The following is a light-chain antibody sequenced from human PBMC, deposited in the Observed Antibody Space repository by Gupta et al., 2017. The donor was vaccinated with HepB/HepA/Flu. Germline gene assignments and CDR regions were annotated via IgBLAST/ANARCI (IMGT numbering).Light chain of an antibody. CDR2: GAS. J-gene: IGKJ1*01. CDR1: QSVSSN. V-gene: IGKV3-15*01. CDR3: QQYNNWPLA. Sequence: EIVMTQPPATLSVSPGDRATLSCRASQSVSSNLAWYKQKPGQAPRLLIYGASTRATGIPARFSGSGSGTEFTLTISSLQSEDFAVYYCQQYNNWPLAFGQGTKVEIK.